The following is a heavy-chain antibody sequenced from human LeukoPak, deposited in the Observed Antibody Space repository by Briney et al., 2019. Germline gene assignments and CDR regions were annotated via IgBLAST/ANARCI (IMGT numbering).Heavy chain of an antibody. CDR3: ASGDYDFWSGYWLLH. CDR2: IYYSGST. D-gene: IGHD3-3*01. V-gene: IGHV4-59*11. CDR1: GGSISSHY. Sequence: SETLSLTCTVSGGSISSHYWSWIRQPPGKGLEWIGCIYYSGSTNYNPSLKSRVTISVDTSKNQFSLKLSSVTAADTAVYYCASGDYDFWSGYWLLHWGQGTLVTVSS. J-gene: IGHJ4*02.